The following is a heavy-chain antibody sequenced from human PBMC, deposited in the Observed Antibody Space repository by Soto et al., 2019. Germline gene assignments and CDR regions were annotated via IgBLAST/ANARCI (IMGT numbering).Heavy chain of an antibody. Sequence: SETLSLTCAVYGGSFSGYYWSWIRQPPGKGLEWIGEINHSGSTNYNPSLKSRVTISVDTSKNQFSLKLSSVTAADTAVYYCARGAIYYYYGMDVWGQGTPVTVSS. J-gene: IGHJ6*02. CDR1: GGSFSGYY. CDR2: INHSGST. V-gene: IGHV4-34*01. CDR3: ARGAIYYYYGMDV.